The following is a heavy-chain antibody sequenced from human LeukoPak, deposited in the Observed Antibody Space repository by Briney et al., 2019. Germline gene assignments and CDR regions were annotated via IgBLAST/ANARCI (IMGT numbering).Heavy chain of an antibody. CDR1: GGSISSGGYS. J-gene: IGHJ4*02. Sequence: PSETLSLTCTVSGGSISSGGYSWSWIRQPPGKGLEWIGEINHSGSTNYNPSLKSRVTISVDTSKNQFSLKLSSVTAADTAVYYCARRSARGGSIAARPERFDYWGQGTLVTVSS. CDR2: INHSGST. D-gene: IGHD6-6*01. V-gene: IGHV4-39*07. CDR3: ARRSARGGSIAARPERFDY.